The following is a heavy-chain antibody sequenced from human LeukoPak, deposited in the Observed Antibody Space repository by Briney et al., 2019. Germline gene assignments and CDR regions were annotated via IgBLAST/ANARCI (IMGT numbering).Heavy chain of an antibody. CDR3: ARDRRWELLQGAAFDI. V-gene: IGHV4-59*01. CDR1: GGSISSYY. Sequence: PSETLSLTCTVSGGSISSYYWSWIRQPPGKGLEWIGYIYYSGSTNHNPSLKSRVTISVDTSKNQFSLKLSSVTAADTAVYYCARDRRWELLQGAAFDIWGQGTMVTVSS. D-gene: IGHD1-26*01. J-gene: IGHJ3*02. CDR2: IYYSGST.